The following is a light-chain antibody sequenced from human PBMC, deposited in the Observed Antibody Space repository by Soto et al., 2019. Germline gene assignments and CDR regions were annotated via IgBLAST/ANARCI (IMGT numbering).Light chain of an antibody. CDR3: QVYDSSLGGYV. J-gene: IGLJ1*01. Sequence: QSVLTQPPSVTQTAGQSITISGTGNSSNIGAGYDVHRYQQFPGTAPKLFIYRNNNRPSGVPDRFSGSKSGTSASPPITGHQAEDEVYYYCQVYDSSLGGYVFGAGTKVTDL. CDR1: SSNIGAGYD. V-gene: IGLV1-40*01. CDR2: RNN.